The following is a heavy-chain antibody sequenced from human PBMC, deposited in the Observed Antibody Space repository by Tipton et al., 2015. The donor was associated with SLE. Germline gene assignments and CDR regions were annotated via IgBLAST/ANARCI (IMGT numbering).Heavy chain of an antibody. Sequence: TLSLTCTVSGGSISGYYWSWIRQSDGKGLEWIGGMSASGITNYNPSLKGRVTISVDTAKNQFSLKMKSVTAADTAVYYCARLIAARPGYYCGMDVWGQGTTVTVSS. V-gene: IGHV4-4*07. CDR3: ARLIAARPGYYCGMDV. CDR1: GGSISGYY. J-gene: IGHJ6*02. D-gene: IGHD6-6*01. CDR2: MSASGIT.